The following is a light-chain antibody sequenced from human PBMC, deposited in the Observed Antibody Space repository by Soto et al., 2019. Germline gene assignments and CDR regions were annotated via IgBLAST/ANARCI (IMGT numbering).Light chain of an antibody. V-gene: IGKV1-16*02. CDR3: QKYNTLPWT. CDR2: ASS. Sequence: DILMTQSPSSLSASVGDTVTITCRASQGISIYLAWFQRKPGKDPKSLIYASSILHSDVPSKFSGGGSGTEVTLTIKNLQPEDLATHYCQKYNTLPWTFGQGTKVQI. J-gene: IGKJ1*01. CDR1: QGISIY.